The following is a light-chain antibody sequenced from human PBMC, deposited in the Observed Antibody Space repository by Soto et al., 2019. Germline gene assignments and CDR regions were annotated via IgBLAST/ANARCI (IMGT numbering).Light chain of an antibody. Sequence: EIVLTQSPATLSLAPGERATLSCRASQSVSDYIAWYQQKPGQAPRLLIYDSSNRATGVPARFSGSGSGTDFTLTISSLEPDYFAVYYCQQRTNWLTFGGGTKVEIK. CDR1: QSVSDY. J-gene: IGKJ4*01. CDR2: DSS. CDR3: QQRTNWLT. V-gene: IGKV3-11*01.